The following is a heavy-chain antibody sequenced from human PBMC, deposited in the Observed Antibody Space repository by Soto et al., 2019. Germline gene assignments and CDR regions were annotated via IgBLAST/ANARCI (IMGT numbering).Heavy chain of an antibody. J-gene: IGHJ4*02. CDR1: GFTFSNAW. CDR3: TSSSYYDYVWGSYPY. V-gene: IGHV3-15*01. Sequence: GGSLRLSCAASGFTFSNAWMSWVRQAPGKGLEWVGRIKSKTDGGTTDYAAPVKGRFTISRDDSKNTLYLQMNSLKTEDTAVYYCTSSSYYDYVWGSYPYWGQGTLVTVSS. D-gene: IGHD3-16*02. CDR2: IKSKTDGGTT.